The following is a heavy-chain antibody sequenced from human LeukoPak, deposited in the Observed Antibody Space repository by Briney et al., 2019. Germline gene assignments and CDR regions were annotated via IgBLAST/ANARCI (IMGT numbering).Heavy chain of an antibody. CDR3: AARGEEFYYMDV. V-gene: IGHV1-2*02. CDR2: INPNSGGT. J-gene: IGHJ6*03. CDR1: GYTFTGSY. Sequence: ASVKVSCKASGYTFTGSYMHWVRQAPGQGPEGMGWINPNSGGTNYAQKFQGRVTMTRDTSISTAYMELSRLRSDDTAVYYCAARGEEFYYMDVWGKGTTVTVSS. D-gene: IGHD3-10*01.